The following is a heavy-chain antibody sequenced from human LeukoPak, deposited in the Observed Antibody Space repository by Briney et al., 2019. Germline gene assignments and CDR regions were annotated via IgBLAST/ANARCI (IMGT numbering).Heavy chain of an antibody. J-gene: IGHJ4*02. D-gene: IGHD2-21*02. CDR2: IRGKAYGGTT. V-gene: IGHV3-49*03. Sequence: GGSLRLPCTASGYIFADYGVSWFRQGPGKGLEWVGFIRGKAYGGTTEYAASVKGRITISRDDSKGIAYLQMNSLKIEDTAVYYCTKSLAFCGSGCYRPADSWGQGALVTVSS. CDR3: TKSLAFCGSGCYRPADS. CDR1: GYIFADYG.